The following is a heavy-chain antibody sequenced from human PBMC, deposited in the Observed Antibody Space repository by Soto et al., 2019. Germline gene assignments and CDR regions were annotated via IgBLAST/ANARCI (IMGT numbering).Heavy chain of an antibody. D-gene: IGHD2-15*01. Sequence: SETLSLTCAVYGGSFSGYYWSWIRQPPGKGLEWIGEINHSGSTNYNPSLKSRVTISVDTSKNQFSLKLSSVTAADTAVYYCARVDATYCSGGSCYWSGRQRNAFDIWGQGTMVTVSS. CDR2: INHSGST. CDR3: ARVDATYCSGGSCYWSGRQRNAFDI. CDR1: GGSFSGYY. J-gene: IGHJ3*02. V-gene: IGHV4-34*01.